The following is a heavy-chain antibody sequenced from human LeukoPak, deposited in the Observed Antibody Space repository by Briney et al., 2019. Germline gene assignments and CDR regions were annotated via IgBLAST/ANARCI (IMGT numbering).Heavy chain of an antibody. V-gene: IGHV1-69*05. CDR1: GGTFSSYA. J-gene: IGHJ4*02. CDR2: IIPIFGTA. D-gene: IGHD3-3*01. Sequence: SVKVSCKASGGTFSSYAISWVRQAPGQGLEWMGGIIPIFGTANYAQKFQGRVTITTDESTSTAYMELSSLRSEDTAVYYRARKGSGYSTRYYFDYWGQGTLVTVSS. CDR3: ARKGSGYSTRYYFDY.